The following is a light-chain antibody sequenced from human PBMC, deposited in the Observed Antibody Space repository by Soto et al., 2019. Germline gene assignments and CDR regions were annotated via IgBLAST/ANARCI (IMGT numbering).Light chain of an antibody. CDR3: QLPKWA. J-gene: IGKJ1*01. Sequence: IQLTQSPSSLSASVGDRVTITCRASQDISGYVAWYQQRPGKAPPLLIYAASAFHTGVPSRFSGSGSGTDFTLPFTSLQPADFGPYYCQLPKWAFGHGTTVE. CDR1: QDISGY. V-gene: IGKV1-9*01. CDR2: AAS.